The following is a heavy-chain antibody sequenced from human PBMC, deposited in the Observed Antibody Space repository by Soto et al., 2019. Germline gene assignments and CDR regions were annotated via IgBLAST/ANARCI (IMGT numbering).Heavy chain of an antibody. CDR3: ARSGSSD. CDR1: GGSFSGYY. Sequence: QVQLQQWGAGLLKPSETLSLTCAVYGGSFSGYYWSWIRQPPGKGLLWIGEINHSGSTNYNPSLKXRAXISVDTSKKQFSLKLSSVTAADTAKYYCARSGSSDWGQGTLVTVSS. D-gene: IGHD6-19*01. CDR2: INHSGST. J-gene: IGHJ4*02. V-gene: IGHV4-34*01.